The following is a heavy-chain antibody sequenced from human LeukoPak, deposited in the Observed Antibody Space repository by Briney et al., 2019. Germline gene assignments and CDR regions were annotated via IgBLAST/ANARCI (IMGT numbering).Heavy chain of an antibody. J-gene: IGHJ4*02. V-gene: IGHV4-34*01. CDR2: INHSGST. Sequence: PSETLSLTCAVYGGSFSGYYWSWIRQPPGKGLEWIGGINHSGSTNYNPSLKSRVTISADTSKNQFSLKLSSVTAADTAVYYCARGDGYGSGSYPLFDYWGQGTLVTVSS. CDR3: ARGDGYGSGSYPLFDY. CDR1: GGSFSGYY. D-gene: IGHD3-10*01.